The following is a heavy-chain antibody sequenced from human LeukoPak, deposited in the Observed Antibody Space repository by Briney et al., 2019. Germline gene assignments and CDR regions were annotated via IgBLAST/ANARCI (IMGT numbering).Heavy chain of an antibody. Sequence: PGGSLRLSCAASGFTFSSYAMHWVRQAPGKGLEWVAVISYDGSNKYYADSVKGRFTISRDNSKNTLYLQMNSLRAEDTAVYYCARNSLIAENYGYYYFSYMDVWGKGTTVTVSS. CDR2: ISYDGSNK. J-gene: IGHJ6*03. CDR1: GFTFSSYA. D-gene: IGHD2-21*01. V-gene: IGHV3-30*04. CDR3: ARNSLIAENYGYYYFSYMDV.